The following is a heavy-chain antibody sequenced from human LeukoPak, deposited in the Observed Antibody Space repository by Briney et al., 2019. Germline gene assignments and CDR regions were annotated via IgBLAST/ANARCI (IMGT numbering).Heavy chain of an antibody. CDR1: GYTFTSYG. V-gene: IGHV1-69*13. Sequence: ASVKVSCKASGYTFTSYGISWVRQAPGQGLEWMGGIIPIFGTANYAQKFQGRVTITADESTSTAYMELSSLRSEDTAVYYCARDQARDGMDVWGQGTTVTVSS. CDR3: ARDQARDGMDV. J-gene: IGHJ6*02. CDR2: IIPIFGTA.